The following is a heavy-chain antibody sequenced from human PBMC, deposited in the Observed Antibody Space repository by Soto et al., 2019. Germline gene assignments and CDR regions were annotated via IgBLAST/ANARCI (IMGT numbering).Heavy chain of an antibody. CDR3: ARHPVSGSYAYYYGMDV. J-gene: IGHJ6*02. Sequence: QVQLVQSGAEVKKPGSSVKVSCKASGGTSNSYAISWVRQAPGQGLEWMGGIIPIFGTADYAQKFQGRVTITADESTSTAYMELSSLRSADTAVYYCARHPVSGSYAYYYGMDVWGQGTTVTVSS. CDR1: GGTSNSYA. V-gene: IGHV1-69*12. CDR2: IIPIFGTA. D-gene: IGHD1-26*01.